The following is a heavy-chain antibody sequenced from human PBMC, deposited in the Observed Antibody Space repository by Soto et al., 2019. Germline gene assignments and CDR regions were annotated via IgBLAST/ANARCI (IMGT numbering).Heavy chain of an antibody. J-gene: IGHJ6*02. CDR2: ISPSGGST. CDR3: ARGGRDGSGSYYTYYYYGIDA. D-gene: IGHD3-10*01. V-gene: IGHV1-46*01. CDR1: GYTFTSYY. Sequence: ASVKVSCKASGYTFTSYYMHWVRQAPGQGLEWMGIISPSGGSTSYAQKFQGRVTMTRDTSTSTVYMELSSLRSEDTAVYYCARGGRDGSGSYYTYYYYGIDARGQATTVTVSS.